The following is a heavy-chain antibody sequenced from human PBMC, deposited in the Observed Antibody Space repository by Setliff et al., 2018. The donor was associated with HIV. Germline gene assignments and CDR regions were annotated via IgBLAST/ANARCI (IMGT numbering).Heavy chain of an antibody. CDR2: ISWNSGSI. Sequence: GGSLRLSCAGSGFTFNNYAMHWVRQAPGKGLEWVSGISWNSGSIGYADSVKGRFTISRDNAKNSLYLQMNSLRVEDTALYYCAKDRGNYNYYGMDVWGQGTTVTVS. CDR3: AKDRGNYNYYGMDV. J-gene: IGHJ6*02. V-gene: IGHV3-9*01. CDR1: GFTFNNYA. D-gene: IGHD3-16*01.